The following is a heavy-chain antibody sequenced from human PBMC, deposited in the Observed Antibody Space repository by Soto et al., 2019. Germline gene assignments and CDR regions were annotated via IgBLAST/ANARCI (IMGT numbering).Heavy chain of an antibody. D-gene: IGHD3-22*01. V-gene: IGHV1-8*01. CDR1: GYTFTSFD. J-gene: IGHJ4*02. CDR3: AKVPITMIVVETYYFDY. Sequence: GASVKVSCKTSGYTFTSFDINWVRQATGQGLEWMGWMNPNSGNTGYAQKFQGRVTMTRNTSISTAYMELSSLRSEDTAVYYCAKVPITMIVVETYYFDYWGQGTLVTVSS. CDR2: MNPNSGNT.